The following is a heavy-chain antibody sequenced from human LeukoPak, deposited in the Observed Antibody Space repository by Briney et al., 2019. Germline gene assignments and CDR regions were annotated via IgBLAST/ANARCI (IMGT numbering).Heavy chain of an antibody. CDR1: GGSVSSSTYY. Sequence: SETLSLTCTVSGGSVSSSTYYWSWIRQPAGKGLEWIGRIYTSGSTNYNPSLKSRVTMSVDTSKNQFSLKLSSVTAADTAVYYCARDWDYFDYWGQGTLVTVSS. J-gene: IGHJ4*02. CDR3: ARDWDYFDY. D-gene: IGHD3-16*01. V-gene: IGHV4-61*02. CDR2: IYTSGST.